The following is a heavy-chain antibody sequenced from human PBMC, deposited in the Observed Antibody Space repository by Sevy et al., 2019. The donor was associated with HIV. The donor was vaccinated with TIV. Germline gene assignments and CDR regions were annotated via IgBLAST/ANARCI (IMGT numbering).Heavy chain of an antibody. CDR2: ISATGDTR. CDR3: AKAPYGTGSYPFDY. J-gene: IGHJ4*02. CDR1: RFTFSSYA. V-gene: IGHV3-23*01. Sequence: GGSLRLSCAASRFTFSSYAMSWVRQAPGKGLEWVSAISATGDTRHYADSVKGRFTITRDNSKNTLYLQMNSLRAEDTAVYYCAKAPYGTGSYPFDYWGQGTLVTVSS. D-gene: IGHD3-10*01.